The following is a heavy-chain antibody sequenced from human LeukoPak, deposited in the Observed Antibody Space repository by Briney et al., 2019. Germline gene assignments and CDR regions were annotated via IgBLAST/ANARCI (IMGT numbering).Heavy chain of an antibody. CDR1: GFTFSNHY. Sequence: GGSLRLSCAASGFTFSNHYMSWIRQAPGKGLEWVSYITSSDSGGFYADSVKGRFTFSRDNAKNSLYLQMNSLRVEDTAVYYCARDGDTTSKVDYLGQGTLVTVSS. CDR2: ITSSDSGG. D-gene: IGHD4-11*01. V-gene: IGHV3-11*01. CDR3: ARDGDTTSKVDY. J-gene: IGHJ4*02.